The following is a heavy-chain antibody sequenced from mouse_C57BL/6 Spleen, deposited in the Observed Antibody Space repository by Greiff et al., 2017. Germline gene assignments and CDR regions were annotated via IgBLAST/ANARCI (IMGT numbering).Heavy chain of an antibody. CDR2: LLPGSGST. J-gene: IGHJ4*01. D-gene: IGHD1-1*01. V-gene: IGHV1-9*01. CDR3: ARRADYDYGSAYGMDY. CDR1: GYTFTGYW. Sequence: QVQLQQSGAELMKPGASVKLSCKATGYTFTGYWIEWVKQSPGHVLEWIGELLPGSGSTNYNEQFKGKATFTADTSSNTAYMQRSSLTTEDSAIYYCARRADYDYGSAYGMDYWGQGTSVTVSS.